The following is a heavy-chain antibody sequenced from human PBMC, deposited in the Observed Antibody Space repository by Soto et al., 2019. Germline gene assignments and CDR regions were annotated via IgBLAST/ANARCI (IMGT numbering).Heavy chain of an antibody. CDR3: AREDSIIIPAVSDF. J-gene: IGHJ4*02. Sequence: GGSLRPSGTVSGFAFKNSGINWVRQAPGKGLEWVSSISKSDYTYYSDSVKGRFAISSDNAKSSVSLQMNTLRVEDTAVYYCAREDSIIIPAVSDFWGQGPLVTVSS. D-gene: IGHD2-2*01. V-gene: IGHV3-21*01. CDR2: ISKSDYT. CDR1: GFAFKNSG.